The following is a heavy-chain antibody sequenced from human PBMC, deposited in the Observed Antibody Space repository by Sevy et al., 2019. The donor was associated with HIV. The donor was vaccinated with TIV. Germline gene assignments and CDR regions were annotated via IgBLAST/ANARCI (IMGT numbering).Heavy chain of an antibody. D-gene: IGHD6-13*01. CDR1: GFTVSSNY. CDR3: ERVEYSRSWSPSYYYGMDV. CDR2: IYSGGST. V-gene: IGHV3-53*01. Sequence: GGSLRLSCAASGFTVSSNYMSWVRQAPGKGLEWVSVIYSGGSTYYEDSVKGRFTISRAKSKTTRYVQMNSMRAEDTAVYYCERVEYSRSWSPSYYYGMDVWGQGTTVTVSS. J-gene: IGHJ6*02.